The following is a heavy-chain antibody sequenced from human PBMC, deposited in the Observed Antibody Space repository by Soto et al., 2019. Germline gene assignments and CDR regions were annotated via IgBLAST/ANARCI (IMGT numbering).Heavy chain of an antibody. D-gene: IGHD6-19*01. CDR3: ARQGAVATLRDY. J-gene: IGHJ4*02. V-gene: IGHV4-59*08. CDR2: IYYSGST. CDR1: GGSISSYY. Sequence: QVQLQESGPGLVKPSETLSLTCTVSGGSISSYYWSWIRQPPGKELEWIGYIYYSGSTNYNPSLKRRVTISVDTSKNQFSLKLNSVTAADTAVYYCARQGAVATLRDYWGQGTLVTVSS.